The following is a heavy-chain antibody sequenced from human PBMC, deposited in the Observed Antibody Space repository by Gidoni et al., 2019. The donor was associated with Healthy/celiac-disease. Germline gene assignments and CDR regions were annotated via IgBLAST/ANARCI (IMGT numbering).Heavy chain of an antibody. CDR2: IDPSDSYT. D-gene: IGHD1-26*01. J-gene: IGHJ6*02. CDR1: GYSFTSYW. CDR3: ARDELPDYYHYGMDV. Sequence: EVQLVQSGAEVKKPGESLRISCKGSGYSFTSYWISWVRQMHGKGLEWMGRIDPSDSYTNYSPSFQGHVTISADKSISTAYLQWSSLKASDTAMYYCARDELPDYYHYGMDVWGQGTTVTVSS. V-gene: IGHV5-10-1*03.